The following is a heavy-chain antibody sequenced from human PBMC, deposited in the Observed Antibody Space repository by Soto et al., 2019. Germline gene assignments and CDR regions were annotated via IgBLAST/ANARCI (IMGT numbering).Heavy chain of an antibody. Sequence: ASVKVSCKASGYTFTGYYMHWVRQAPGQGLEWMGWINPNSGGTNYAQKFQGRVTMTRDTSISTAYMELSRLRSADTAVYYCARGVDSSGWYRDYYFDYWGQGTLVTVFS. CDR2: INPNSGGT. CDR1: GYTFTGYY. CDR3: ARGVDSSGWYRDYYFDY. V-gene: IGHV1-2*02. J-gene: IGHJ4*02. D-gene: IGHD6-19*01.